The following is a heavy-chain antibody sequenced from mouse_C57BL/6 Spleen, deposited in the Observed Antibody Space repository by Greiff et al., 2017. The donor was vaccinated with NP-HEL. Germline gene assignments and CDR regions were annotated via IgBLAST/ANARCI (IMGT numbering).Heavy chain of an antibody. CDR2: IWSGGST. J-gene: IGHJ1*03. Sequence: VMLVESGPGLVQPSQSLSITCTVSGFSLTSYGVHWVRQSPGKGLEWLGVIWSGGSTDYNAAFISRLSISKDNSKSQVFFKMNSLQADDTAIYYCARNEGGYYVGYFDVWGTGTTVTVSS. CDR3: ARNEGGYYVGYFDV. V-gene: IGHV2-2*01. D-gene: IGHD2-3*01. CDR1: GFSLTSYG.